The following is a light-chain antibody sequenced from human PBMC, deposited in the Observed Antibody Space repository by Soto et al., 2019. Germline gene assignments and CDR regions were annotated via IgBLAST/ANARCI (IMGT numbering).Light chain of an antibody. Sequence: DVQMTQSPSTLSASVGDGVTITCRASQTINNWLAWYQQRPGKAPTFLIYKTSTLETGVPSRFSGSGSGTEFTLTISSLQPEDFAIYYCQQYNTYPWTFGQGTRVEI. CDR3: QQYNTYPWT. V-gene: IGKV1-5*03. J-gene: IGKJ1*01. CDR2: KTS. CDR1: QTINNW.